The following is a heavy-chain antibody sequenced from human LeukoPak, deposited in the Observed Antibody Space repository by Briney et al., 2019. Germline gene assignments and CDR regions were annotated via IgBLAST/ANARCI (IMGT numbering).Heavy chain of an antibody. CDR1: GFTFSSYA. CDR3: ARPTVEMATTDALDI. J-gene: IGHJ3*02. Sequence: GGSLRLSCAASGFTFSSYAMSWVRQAPGKGLEWVSAISGSGSSTYYADSVKGRFTISRDNATNSLYLQMNSLRAEDTAVYYCARPTVEMATTDALDIWGQGTMVTVSS. CDR2: ISGSGSST. V-gene: IGHV3-23*01. D-gene: IGHD5-24*01.